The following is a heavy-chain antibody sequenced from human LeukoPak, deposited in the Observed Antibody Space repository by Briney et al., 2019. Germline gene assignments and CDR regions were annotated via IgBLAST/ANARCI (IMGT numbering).Heavy chain of an antibody. CDR2: INHSGST. CDR3: ARVPIVATRGDAFDI. Sequence: SETLSLTCAVYGGSFSGYYWSWIRQPPGKGLEWSGEINHSGSTNYNPSLKSRVTISVDTAKNQFSLKLSSVTAADTAVYYCARVPIVATRGDAFDIWGQGTMVTVSS. J-gene: IGHJ3*02. V-gene: IGHV4-34*01. D-gene: IGHD5-12*01. CDR1: GGSFSGYY.